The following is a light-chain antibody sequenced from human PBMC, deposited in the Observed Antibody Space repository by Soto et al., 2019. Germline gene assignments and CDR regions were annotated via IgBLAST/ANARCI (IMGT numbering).Light chain of an antibody. J-gene: IGKJ1*01. V-gene: IGKV1-5*03. CDR1: QGISSW. CDR2: KAS. Sequence: DIQMTQSTSALSASVGDRVTITCRGSQGISSWLAWYQQKPGKAPRLLIYKASSLASGVPSRFSGSGSGTEFTLTISSLQPEDVATYHCQQHTTFGQGTKVEI. CDR3: QQHTT.